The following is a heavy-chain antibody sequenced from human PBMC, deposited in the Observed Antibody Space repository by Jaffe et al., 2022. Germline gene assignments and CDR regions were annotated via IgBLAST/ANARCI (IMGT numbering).Heavy chain of an antibody. J-gene: IGHJ4*02. CDR1: GFTFNGYS. Sequence: EVQLVESGGGLVQPGGSLRLSCAASGFTFNGYSMHWVRQAPGKGLESVSAVSTDGGTTYYSNSVKDRFIISRDNSKNTLYLQMGSLRAEDMGVYYCAREGVPGSTDYWGQGTLVTVSS. CDR2: VSTDGGTT. D-gene: IGHD3-10*01. CDR3: AREGVPGSTDY. V-gene: IGHV3-64*01.